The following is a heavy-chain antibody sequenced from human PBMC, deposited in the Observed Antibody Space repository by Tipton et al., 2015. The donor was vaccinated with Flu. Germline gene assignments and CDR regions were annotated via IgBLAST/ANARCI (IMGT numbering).Heavy chain of an antibody. J-gene: IGHJ5*02. CDR1: GDSIRSSDYY. Sequence: TLSLTCAVSGDSIRSSDYYCGWIRQSPGKGPEWIGNIFHSGNAYRNPSLKSRVTISVDTSKNQFSLKLSSVTAADTAVYYCARRDYSNYVSEPKNWSDPWGQGALVTVSS. D-gene: IGHD4-11*01. V-gene: IGHV4-38-2*01. CDR2: IFHSGNA. CDR3: ARRDYSNYVSEPKNWSDP.